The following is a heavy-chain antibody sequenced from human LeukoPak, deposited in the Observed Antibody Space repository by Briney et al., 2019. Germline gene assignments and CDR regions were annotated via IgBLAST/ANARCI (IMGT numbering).Heavy chain of an antibody. CDR2: ISWNSGSI. J-gene: IGHJ6*02. CDR1: GFTFDDYA. CDR3: AKGGPSISYYYYGMDV. V-gene: IGHV3-9*01. D-gene: IGHD3-3*01. Sequence: GGSLRPSCAASGFTFDDYAMHWVRQAPGKGLERVSGISWNSGSIGYADSVKGRFTISRDNAKNSLYLQMNSLRAEDTALYYCAKGGPSISYYYYGMDVWGQGTTVTVSS.